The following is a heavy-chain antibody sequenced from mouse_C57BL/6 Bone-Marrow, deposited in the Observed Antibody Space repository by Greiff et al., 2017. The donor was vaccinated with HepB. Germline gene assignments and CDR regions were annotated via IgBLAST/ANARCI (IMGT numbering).Heavy chain of an antibody. J-gene: IGHJ2*01. V-gene: IGHV5-4*01. D-gene: IGHD2-2*01. CDR2: LSDGGSYT. CDR1: GFTFSSYA. CDR3: ARDGYLFY. Sequence: EVKLMESGGGLVKPGGSLKLSCAASGFTFSSYAMSWVRQTPEKRLEWVATLSDGGSYTYYPDNVKGRFTIARDNAKNNLYLQMSHLKSEDTAMYYCARDGYLFYWGQGTTLTVSS.